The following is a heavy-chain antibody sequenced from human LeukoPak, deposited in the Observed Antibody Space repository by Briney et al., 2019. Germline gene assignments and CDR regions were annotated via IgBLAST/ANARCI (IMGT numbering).Heavy chain of an antibody. Sequence: ASVKVSCKASGYTFTSYGISWVRQAPGQGLEWMGWISAYNGNTNYAQKLRGRVTMTTDTSTSTAYMELRSLRSDDTAVYYCARVSSPTITMVRGVKSDAFDIWGQGTMVTVSS. CDR3: ARVSSPTITMVRGVKSDAFDI. D-gene: IGHD3-10*01. CDR2: ISAYNGNT. V-gene: IGHV1-18*01. CDR1: GYTFTSYG. J-gene: IGHJ3*02.